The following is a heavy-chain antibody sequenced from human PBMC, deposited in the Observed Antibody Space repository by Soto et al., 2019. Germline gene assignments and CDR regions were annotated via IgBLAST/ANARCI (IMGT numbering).Heavy chain of an antibody. D-gene: IGHD3-16*01. CDR3: ARDGGSY. CDR1: GFTFSSYA. J-gene: IGHJ4*02. Sequence: QVQLVESGGGVVQPGRSLRLSCAASGFTFSSYAMNWVRRAPGKGLEWVAVMSYDGSNKDYADSVKGRFTISRDNSKNTLYLQMNSLRPEGTALYYCARDGGSYWGQGTLVIVSS. CDR2: MSYDGSNK. V-gene: IGHV3-30-3*01.